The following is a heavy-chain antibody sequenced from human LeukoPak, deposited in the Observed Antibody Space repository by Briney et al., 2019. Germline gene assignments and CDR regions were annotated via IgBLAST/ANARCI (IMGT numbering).Heavy chain of an antibody. CDR3: ARSPSGTSSRWFDR. D-gene: IGHD1-26*01. CDR1: GDSISSSDW. J-gene: IGHJ5*02. Sequence: PSETLSLTCAVSGDSISSSDWWWSWVRQPPGKRLEWIGEVYHSGTTNYNPSLKSRVTISIDKSKNQFSLKLTSVTAADTAVYYCARSPSGTSSRWFDRWGQGTLVTVSS. V-gene: IGHV4-4*02. CDR2: VYHSGTT.